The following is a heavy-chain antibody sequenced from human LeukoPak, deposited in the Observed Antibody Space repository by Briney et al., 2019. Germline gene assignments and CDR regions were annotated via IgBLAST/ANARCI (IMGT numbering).Heavy chain of an antibody. Sequence: QPGGSLRLSCAASGFTFSSYWMHWVRHAPGKGLVWVSRINSDGSSTSYADSVKGRFTISRDNAKSTLYLQMNSLRAEDTAVYYCARAQYSYGHYYFDYWGQGTLVTVSS. CDR3: ARAQYSYGHYYFDY. CDR2: INSDGSST. J-gene: IGHJ4*02. D-gene: IGHD5-18*01. CDR1: GFTFSSYW. V-gene: IGHV3-74*01.